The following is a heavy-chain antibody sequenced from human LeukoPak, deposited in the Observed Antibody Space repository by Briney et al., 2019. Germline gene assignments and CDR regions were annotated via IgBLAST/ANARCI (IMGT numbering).Heavy chain of an antibody. J-gene: IGHJ5*02. V-gene: IGHV1-3*01. CDR3: ARAVEWFGESPNWFDP. CDR1: GYTFTSYA. Sequence: GASVKVSCKASGYTFTSYAMHWVRQAPGQRLEWMGWINAGNGNTKYSQKFQGRVTVTRDTSASTAYMELSSLRSEDTAVYYCARAVEWFGESPNWFDPWGQGTLVTVSS. CDR2: INAGNGNT. D-gene: IGHD3-10*01.